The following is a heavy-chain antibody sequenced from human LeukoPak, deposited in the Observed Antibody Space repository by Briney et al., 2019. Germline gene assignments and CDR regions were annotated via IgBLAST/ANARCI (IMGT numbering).Heavy chain of an antibody. CDR3: ARQVVVAANIYYFDY. V-gene: IGHV4-4*07. CDR2: IYTSGST. D-gene: IGHD2-15*01. CDR1: GGSISSNY. Sequence: PETLSLTCTVSGGSISSNYWSWIRQPAGKGLEWIGRIYTSGSTNYNPSLKSRVTMSVDTSKNQFSLKLSSVTAADTAVYYCARQVVVAANIYYFDYWGQGTLVTVSS. J-gene: IGHJ4*02.